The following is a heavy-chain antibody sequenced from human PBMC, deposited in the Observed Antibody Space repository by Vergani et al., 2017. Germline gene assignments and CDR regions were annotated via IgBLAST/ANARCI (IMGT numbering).Heavy chain of an antibody. CDR2: ISWNSGTI. CDR3: AKDISSGPTGYYYGMDV. V-gene: IGHV3-9*01. D-gene: IGHD6-19*01. CDR1: AITFDDYA. J-gene: IGHJ6*02. Sequence: EVQLVESGGGLVQPGRSLRLSCAASAITFDDYAMHWVRQAPGKGLEWVSGISWNSGTIGYADSVKGRFTISRDNAKNSLYLQMNSLRAEDTAFYYCAKDISSGPTGYYYGMDVWGQGTTVTVSS.